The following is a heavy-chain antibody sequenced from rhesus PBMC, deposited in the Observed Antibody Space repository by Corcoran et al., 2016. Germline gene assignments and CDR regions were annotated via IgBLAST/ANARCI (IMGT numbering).Heavy chain of an antibody. J-gene: IGHJ4*01. V-gene: IGHV4S10*01. Sequence: QVQLQESGPGLVKPSETLSLTCAVSGGSISDSYRWSWIRQTTGKGLEWSGYSYGSSTSTNYKPSLKSRVTISKDTSKNQFSVKLSSVTAADTAVYYCARDWPINSKGPPIHFDYWGQGVLVTVSS. D-gene: IGHD4-23*01. CDR1: GGSISDSYR. CDR3: ARDWPINSKGPPIHFDY. CDR2: SYGSSTST.